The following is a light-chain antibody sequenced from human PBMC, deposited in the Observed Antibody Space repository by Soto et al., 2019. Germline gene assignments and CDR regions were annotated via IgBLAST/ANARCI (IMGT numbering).Light chain of an antibody. CDR1: QSVLYSSTNKNY. CDR3: QQYYSTPLT. J-gene: IGKJ4*01. CDR2: WAS. V-gene: IGKV4-1*01. Sequence: DIVTTQSPDSLAVSLGERATINCKSSQSVLYSSTNKNYLSWYQQKPGQPPKLLIYWASTRESGVPDRFSGSGSGTDFTLTISSLQAEDVAVYYCQQYYSTPLTFGGGTKVDIK.